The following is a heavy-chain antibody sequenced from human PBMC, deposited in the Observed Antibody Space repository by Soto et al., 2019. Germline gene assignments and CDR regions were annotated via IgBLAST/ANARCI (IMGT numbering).Heavy chain of an antibody. Sequence: QVQLQESGPGLVKPSGTLSLTCAVSGGSISSSNWWSWVRQPPGKGLEWIGEIYHSGSTNYNPSLQSRVTISVDKCKNQSSQKLSSVTAADTALYYCATRSRSGGRNFDYWGQGTLVTVSS. V-gene: IGHV4-4*02. CDR2: IYHSGST. J-gene: IGHJ4*02. CDR3: ATRSRSGGRNFDY. CDR1: GGSISSSNW. D-gene: IGHD2-15*01.